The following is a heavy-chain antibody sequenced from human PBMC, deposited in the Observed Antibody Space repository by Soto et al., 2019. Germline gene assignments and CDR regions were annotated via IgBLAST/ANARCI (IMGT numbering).Heavy chain of an antibody. CDR1: GFTFSSYS. Sequence: EVQLVESGGGLGKPGGSLRVSCAASGFTFSSYSMNWVRQAPGKGLEWVSSISGSSRYIYYADAVKGRFTISRDNAKNSLYLQMNSLRVEDTTVYYCATVTRSGWDWGQGTLVTVSS. J-gene: IGHJ4*02. CDR3: ATVTRSGWD. CDR2: ISGSSRYI. D-gene: IGHD6-19*01. V-gene: IGHV3-21*01.